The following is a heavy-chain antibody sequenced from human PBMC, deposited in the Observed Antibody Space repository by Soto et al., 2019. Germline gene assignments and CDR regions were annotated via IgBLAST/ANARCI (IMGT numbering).Heavy chain of an antibody. CDR1: GGSVSSGSYY. Sequence: PSETLSLTCTVSGGSVSSGSYYWSWIRQPPGKGLEWIGYIYYSGSTNYNPSLKSRVTISVDTSKNQFSLKLSSVTAADTAVYYCARVWLGYCSGGSCSLDYWGQGTLVTVYS. V-gene: IGHV4-61*01. CDR2: IYYSGST. D-gene: IGHD2-15*01. J-gene: IGHJ4*02. CDR3: ARVWLGYCSGGSCSLDY.